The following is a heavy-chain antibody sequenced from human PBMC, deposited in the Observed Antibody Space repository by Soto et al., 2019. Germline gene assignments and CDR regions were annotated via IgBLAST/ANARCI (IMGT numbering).Heavy chain of an antibody. D-gene: IGHD6-13*01. CDR1: GFTVSSNY. V-gene: IGHV3-53*04. CDR2: TYSGGST. Sequence: EVQLVESGGDLVQPGGSLRLSCAASGFTVSSNYMSWVRQAPGKGLEWVSVTYSGGSTNYADSVKGRFTISRHNSKNTLELQMNSLRVEDTAVYYCARWTAATGLDIGGQGTVVTVSS. J-gene: IGHJ3*02. CDR3: ARWTAATGLDI.